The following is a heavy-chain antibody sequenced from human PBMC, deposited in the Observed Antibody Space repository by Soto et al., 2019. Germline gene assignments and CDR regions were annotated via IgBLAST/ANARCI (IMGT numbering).Heavy chain of an antibody. CDR1: GYTFTSYG. CDR2: ISAYNGNT. J-gene: IGHJ4*02. CDR3: GRVFRRYSGSNLGY. V-gene: IGHV1-18*01. Sequence: ASVKVSCKASGYTFTSYGISWVRQAPGQGLEWMGWISAYNGNTNYAQKLQGRVTMTTDTSTSTAYMELRSLRSDDTAVYYRGRVFRRYSGSNLGYWGQGTLVTVSS. D-gene: IGHD1-26*01.